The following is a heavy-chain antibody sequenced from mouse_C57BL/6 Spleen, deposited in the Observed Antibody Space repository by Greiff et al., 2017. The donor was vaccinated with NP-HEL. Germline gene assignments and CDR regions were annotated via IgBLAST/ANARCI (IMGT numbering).Heavy chain of an antibody. CDR1: GYTFTDYN. J-gene: IGHJ3*01. CDR2: INPNNGGT. V-gene: IGHV1-18*01. CDR3: AREGLRRNFAWFAY. D-gene: IGHD2-4*01. Sequence: EVQLQQSGPELVKPGASVKIPCKASGYTFTDYNMDWVKQSHGKSLEWIGDINPNNGGTIYNQKFKGKATLTVDKSSSTAYMELRSLTSEDTAVYYCAREGLRRNFAWFAYWGQGTLVTVSA.